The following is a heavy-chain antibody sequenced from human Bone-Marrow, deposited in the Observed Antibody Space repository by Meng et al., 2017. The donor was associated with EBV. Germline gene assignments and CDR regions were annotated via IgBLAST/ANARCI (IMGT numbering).Heavy chain of an antibody. D-gene: IGHD1-26*01. J-gene: IGHJ4*02. Sequence: ERQMGEAGGGWVKPGVSLNISGAASRFTFTSAWMGWVRQAPGKGLEWVGRIRSQVDGRTADYSAPVKGRFTISRDDSKHTLYLQMNSLKIEDSSVYYCTTDEGGSRFWGQGTLVTVSS. CDR3: TTDEGGSRF. CDR1: RFTFTSAW. V-gene: IGHV3-15*01. CDR2: IRSQVDGRTA.